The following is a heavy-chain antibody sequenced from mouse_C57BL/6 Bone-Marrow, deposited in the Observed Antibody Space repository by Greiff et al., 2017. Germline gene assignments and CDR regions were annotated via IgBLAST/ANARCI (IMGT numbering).Heavy chain of an antibody. CDR1: GFTFSDYY. V-gene: IGHV5-16*01. J-gene: IGHJ3*01. CDR2: INYDGSST. CDR3: AREGDYYGYDGAWFAY. Sequence: EVNLVESEGGLVQPGSSMKLSCTASGFTFSDYYMAWVRQVPEKGLEWVANINYDGSSTYYLDSLKSRFIISRDNAKNILYQQMSSLKSEDTATYYCAREGDYYGYDGAWFAYWGQGTLVTVSA. D-gene: IGHD2-2*01.